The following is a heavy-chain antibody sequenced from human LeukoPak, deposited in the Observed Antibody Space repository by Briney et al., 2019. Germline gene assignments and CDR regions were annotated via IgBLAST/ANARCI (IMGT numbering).Heavy chain of an antibody. V-gene: IGHV4-39*07. Sequence: PSETLSLTCTVSGGSISSSSYYWGWIRQPPGKGLEWIGSIYYTRSTYYNPSLKSRVTISVDTSKNQFSLKLSSVTAADTAVYYCARGLNSSSSFSIWNYGMDVWGQGTTVTVSS. J-gene: IGHJ6*02. CDR1: GGSISSSSYY. CDR3: ARGLNSSSSFSIWNYGMDV. CDR2: IYYTRST. D-gene: IGHD6-6*01.